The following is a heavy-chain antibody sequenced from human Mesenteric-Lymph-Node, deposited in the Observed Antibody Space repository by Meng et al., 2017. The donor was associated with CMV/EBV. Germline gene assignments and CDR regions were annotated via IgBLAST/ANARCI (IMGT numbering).Heavy chain of an antibody. D-gene: IGHD1-14*01. CDR3: AKEGLMHRFYWYFDL. CDR1: GFTFSSYA. V-gene: IGHV3-23*01. J-gene: IGHJ2*01. CDR2: ISGSGGST. Sequence: SGFTFSSYAMSWVRQAPGKGPEWVSAISGSGGSTYYADSVKGRFTISRDNSKNTLYLQMNSLRAEDTAVYYCAKEGLMHRFYWYFDLWGRGTLVTVSS.